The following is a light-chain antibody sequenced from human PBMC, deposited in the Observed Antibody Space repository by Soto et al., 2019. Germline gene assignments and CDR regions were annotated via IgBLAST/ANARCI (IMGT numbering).Light chain of an antibody. CDR3: QRYNNWPWT. V-gene: IGKV3-15*01. CDR2: GAS. Sequence: EIVMTQSPATLSVSPGERATLSCRASQNVSSSLAWYQQKPGQAPRLLIYGASTRATGIPARFSGSGSGTEFTLTISRLQSEDFAVYYCQRYNNWPWTFGQGTKVEIK. J-gene: IGKJ1*01. CDR1: QNVSSS.